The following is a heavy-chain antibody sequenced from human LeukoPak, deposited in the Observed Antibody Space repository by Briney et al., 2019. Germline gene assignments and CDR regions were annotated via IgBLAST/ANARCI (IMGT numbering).Heavy chain of an antibody. CDR3: ARDSSVYSSGYYFFYYYYMDV. CDR2: IKQDGSEK. D-gene: IGHD3-22*01. CDR1: GFTFSSYW. J-gene: IGHJ6*03. V-gene: IGHV3-7*01. Sequence: GGSLRLSCAASGFTFSSYWMSWVRQAPGKGLEWVANIKQDGSEKYYVDSVKGRFTISRDNAKNSLYLQMNSLRAEDTAVYYCARDSSVYSSGYYFFYYYYMDVWGKGTTVTVSS.